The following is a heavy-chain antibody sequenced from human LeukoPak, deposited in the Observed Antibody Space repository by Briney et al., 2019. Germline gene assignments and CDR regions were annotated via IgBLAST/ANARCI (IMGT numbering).Heavy chain of an antibody. D-gene: IGHD6-19*01. Sequence: GGSLSLSCAASGFTFSSYAMNWVRQAPGKGREWVANIKQDGSEKYYVDSVKGRFTISRDNAKNSLYLQMNSLRAEDTAVYYCARPPFAVAAEWFDPWGQGTLVTVSS. CDR1: GFTFSSYA. V-gene: IGHV3-7*01. CDR2: IKQDGSEK. CDR3: ARPPFAVAAEWFDP. J-gene: IGHJ5*02.